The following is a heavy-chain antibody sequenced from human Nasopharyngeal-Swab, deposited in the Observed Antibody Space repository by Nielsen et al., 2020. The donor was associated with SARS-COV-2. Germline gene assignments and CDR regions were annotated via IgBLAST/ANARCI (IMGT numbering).Heavy chain of an antibody. D-gene: IGHD3-3*01. CDR2: LSWHSGSI. CDR1: GFTFDAYA. V-gene: IGHV3-9*01. CDR3: AKEFWSGAPGLGH. J-gene: IGHJ1*01. Sequence: SLRLYCAASGFTFDAYAMHWVPQPPGKGLEWVSGLSWHSGSIGYADSVKGRFTTSSDNAKNSLYLQMNSLRAEDTALYYCAKEFWSGAPGLGHWGQGTLVTVSS.